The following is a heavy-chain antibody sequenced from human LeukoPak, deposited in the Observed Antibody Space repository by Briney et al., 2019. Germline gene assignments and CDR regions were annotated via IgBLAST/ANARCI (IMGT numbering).Heavy chain of an antibody. CDR3: AKDLRGSPRQAYYDSIGEADY. CDR2: ISYDGSNK. CDR1: GFTFSSYG. V-gene: IGHV3-30*18. Sequence: GGSLRLSCAASGFTFSSYGMHWVRQAPGRGLEWVAVISYDGSNKYYADSVKGRFTISRDNSKNTLYLQMNSLRAEDTAVYYCAKDLRGSPRQAYYDSIGEADYWGQGTLVTVSS. D-gene: IGHD3-22*01. J-gene: IGHJ4*02.